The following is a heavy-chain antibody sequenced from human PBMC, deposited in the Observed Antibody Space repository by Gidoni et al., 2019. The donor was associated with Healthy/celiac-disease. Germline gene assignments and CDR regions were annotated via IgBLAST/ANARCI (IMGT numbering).Heavy chain of an antibody. D-gene: IGHD6-13*01. Sequence: QLQLQESGPGLVKPSETLSLTCTVSGGSISSSSYYWGWIRQPPGKGLEWIGSIYYSGSTYYNPSLKSRVTISVDTSKNQFSLKLSSVTAADTAVYYCARRVVAAAGTGAFDIWGQGTMVTVSS. CDR1: GGSISSSSYY. V-gene: IGHV4-39*01. CDR2: IYYSGST. CDR3: ARRVVAAAGTGAFDI. J-gene: IGHJ3*02.